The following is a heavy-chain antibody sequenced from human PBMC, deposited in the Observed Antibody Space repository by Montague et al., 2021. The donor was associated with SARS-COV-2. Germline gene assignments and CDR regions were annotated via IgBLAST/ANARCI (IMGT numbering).Heavy chain of an antibody. Sequence: SESLSLVCTVSGGPISSSSYYWGWIRQPPGKGLEWIGSIYYSGSTYYNPSLKSRVTISVDTSKNQFSLKLSSVTAADTAVYYCARLLSWIAAAGTIHYFDYWGQGTLVTVSS. V-gene: IGHV4-39*01. D-gene: IGHD6-13*01. J-gene: IGHJ4*02. CDR2: IYYSGST. CDR3: ARLLSWIAAAGTIHYFDY. CDR1: GGPISSSSYY.